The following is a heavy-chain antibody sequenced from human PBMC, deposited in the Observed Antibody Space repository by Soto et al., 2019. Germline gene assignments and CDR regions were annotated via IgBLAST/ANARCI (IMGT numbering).Heavy chain of an antibody. Sequence: QVHLVQSGAEVKKPGASVKVSCKCSGYTFTSYGITWVRQAPGQGLEWMGWISAHNGNTDYAQKLQGRVTVTRDTSTCTAYMELRSLRSDDTAVYYCARGRYGDYWGQGALVTVSS. D-gene: IGHD1-1*01. J-gene: IGHJ4*02. CDR1: GYTFTSYG. CDR3: ARGRYGDY. V-gene: IGHV1-18*01. CDR2: ISAHNGNT.